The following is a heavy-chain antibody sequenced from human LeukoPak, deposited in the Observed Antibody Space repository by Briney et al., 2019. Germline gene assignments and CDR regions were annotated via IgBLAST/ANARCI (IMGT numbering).Heavy chain of an antibody. J-gene: IGHJ6*02. CDR2: IIPILGIA. CDR3: ARGQGASYYYYYGMDV. Sequence: GASVKVSCKASGGTFSSYAISWVRQAPGQGLEWMGRIIPILGIANYAQKFQGRVTITADKSTSTAYMELSSLRSEDTAVYYCARGQGASYYYYYGMDVWGQGTTVTVSS. V-gene: IGHV1-69*04. CDR1: GGTFSSYA.